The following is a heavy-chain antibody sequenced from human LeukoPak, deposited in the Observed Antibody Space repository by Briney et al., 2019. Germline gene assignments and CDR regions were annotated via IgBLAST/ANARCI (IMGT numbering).Heavy chain of an antibody. V-gene: IGHV4-39*01. J-gene: IGHJ4*02. D-gene: IGHD5-12*01. CDR3: ARHEVATIDY. Sequence: SETLSLTCTVSGGSISSSSYYWGWIRQPPGKGLEWIGGIYYSGSTYYNPSLKSRVTISVDTSKNQFSLKLSSVTAADTAVYYCARHEVATIDYWGQGTLVTVSS. CDR2: IYYSGST. CDR1: GGSISSSSYY.